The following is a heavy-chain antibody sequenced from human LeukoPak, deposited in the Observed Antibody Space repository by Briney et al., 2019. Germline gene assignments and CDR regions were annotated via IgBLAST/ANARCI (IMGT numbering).Heavy chain of an antibody. D-gene: IGHD6-13*01. V-gene: IGHV3-74*01. CDR1: GFTFSDYW. CDR2: INNEESST. J-gene: IGHJ4*02. Sequence: GGSLRLSCAASGFTFSDYWMHWVRQAPGKGLVWVSRINNEESSTTYADSVKGRFTISRDNAKNTLYLQMNSLRAEDTAVYYCARGYSSNYRVDYWGQGTLVTVSS. CDR3: ARGYSSNYRVDY.